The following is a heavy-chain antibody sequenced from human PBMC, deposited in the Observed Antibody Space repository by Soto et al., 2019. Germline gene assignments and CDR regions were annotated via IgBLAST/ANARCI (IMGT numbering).Heavy chain of an antibody. CDR1: GFTFSSYA. D-gene: IGHD6-19*01. V-gene: IGHV3-23*01. J-gene: IGHJ4*02. Sequence: GGSLRLSCAASGFTFSSYAMSWVRQAPGKGLEWVSAISGSGGSTYYADSVKGRFTISRDNSKNTLYLQMNSLRAEDTAVFYYAKEPPPEHWLFRVFYYWGQGTLVTVSS. CDR3: AKEPPPEHWLFRVFYY. CDR2: ISGSGGST.